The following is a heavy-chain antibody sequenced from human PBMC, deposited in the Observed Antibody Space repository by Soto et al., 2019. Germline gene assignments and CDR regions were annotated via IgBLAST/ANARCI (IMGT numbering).Heavy chain of an antibody. CDR1: GGTFSSYA. J-gene: IGHJ5*02. CDR3: XXXXXXXAXXXXFXX. CDR2: IIPIFGTA. Sequence: QVQLVQSGAEVKKPGSSVKVSCKASGGTFSSYAISWVRQAPGQGLEWMGGIIPIFGTANYAQKFQGRVTITADESTSTAYMELSSLXSXXXXXXYCXXXXXXXAXXXXFXXWGQGTLVTVSS. V-gene: IGHV1-69*12.